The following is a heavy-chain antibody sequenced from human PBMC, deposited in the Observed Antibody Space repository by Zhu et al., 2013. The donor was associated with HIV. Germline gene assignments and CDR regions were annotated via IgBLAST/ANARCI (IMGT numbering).Heavy chain of an antibody. CDR2: INHSGST. CDR3: ARYISSSSAEY. Sequence: QVQLQQWGAGLLKPSETLSLTCAVYGGAFSGYYWSWIRQSPGKGLEWIGEINHSGSTNYNPSLKSRVTISVDTSKNQFSLKLSSVTAADTAVYYCARYISSSSAEYWGQGTLVTVSS. CDR1: GGAFSGYY. V-gene: IGHV4-34*01. J-gene: IGHJ4*02. D-gene: IGHD6-6*01.